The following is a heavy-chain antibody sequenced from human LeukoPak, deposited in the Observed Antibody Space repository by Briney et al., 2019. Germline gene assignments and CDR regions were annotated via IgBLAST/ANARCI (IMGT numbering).Heavy chain of an antibody. CDR1: GFTVSSNY. CDR3: ARLYPDTAMGYYYYYMDV. Sequence: GGSLRLSCAASGFTVSSNYMSWVRQAPGKGLEWVSVIYSGGNTYYADSVKGRFTISRDNSKNTLYLQMNSLRAEDTAVYYCARLYPDTAMGYYYYYMDVWGKGTTVTVSS. CDR2: IYSGGNT. J-gene: IGHJ6*03. D-gene: IGHD5-18*01. V-gene: IGHV3-66*02.